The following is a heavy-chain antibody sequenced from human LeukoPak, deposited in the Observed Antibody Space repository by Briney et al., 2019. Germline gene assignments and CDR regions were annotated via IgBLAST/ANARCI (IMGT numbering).Heavy chain of an antibody. V-gene: IGHV3-23*01. Sequence: TGGSLRLSCAASGFTFSNYAMSWVRQAPGKGLEWVSGVSASGGSTYYVDSVKGRVTISRDNAKNSLYLQMNSLRAEDTAVYYCARADLYCSSTSCYLGPYYYYYGMDVWGQGTTVTVSS. CDR1: GFTFSNYA. J-gene: IGHJ6*02. CDR3: ARADLYCSSTSCYLGPYYYYYGMDV. CDR2: VSASGGST. D-gene: IGHD2-2*01.